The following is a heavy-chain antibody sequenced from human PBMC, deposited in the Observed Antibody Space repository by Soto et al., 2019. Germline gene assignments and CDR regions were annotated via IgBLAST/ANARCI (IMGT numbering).Heavy chain of an antibody. V-gene: IGHV1-46*01. CDR3: ARGGPELATIGSFDY. CDR1: GYTFINYY. Sequence: QVQVVQSGAEVKKPGASVKVSCKASGYTFINYYMHWVRQAPVQGLAWIGRIIPSYGRTHYAQRFKDRVIMTRDTSTSTVYMELNSLRSVDSAVYYCARGGPELATIGSFDYWGQGTLVTVSS. J-gene: IGHJ4*02. D-gene: IGHD5-12*01. CDR2: IIPSYGRT.